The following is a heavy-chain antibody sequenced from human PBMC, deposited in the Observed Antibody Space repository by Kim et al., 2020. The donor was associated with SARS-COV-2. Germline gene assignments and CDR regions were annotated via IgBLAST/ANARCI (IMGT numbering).Heavy chain of an antibody. CDR1: GFTFSSYA. V-gene: IGHV3-64*01. Sequence: GGSLRLSCAASGFTFSSYAMHWVRQAPGKGLEYVSAISSNGGSTYYANSVKGRFTISRDNSKNTLYLQMGSLRAEDMAVYYCARDRKGWKVAATFYYYYGMDVWGQGTTVTVSS. J-gene: IGHJ6*02. CDR3: ARDRKGWKVAATFYYYYGMDV. D-gene: IGHD2-15*01. CDR2: ISSNGGST.